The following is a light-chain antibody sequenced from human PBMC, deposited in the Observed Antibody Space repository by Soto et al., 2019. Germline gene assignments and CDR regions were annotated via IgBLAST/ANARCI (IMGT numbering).Light chain of an antibody. CDR3: GTWDDSLNARGV. Sequence: QSVLTQPPSASGTPGQRVTISCSGSRSNIGNNAVSWYQQFPGTAPKLLIYNNNQRPSGVPDRFSGSKSGTSASLALSGLQSEEEADAYCGTWDDSLNARGVFGGGTKLTVL. CDR1: RSNIGNNA. J-gene: IGLJ3*02. CDR2: NNN. V-gene: IGLV1-44*01.